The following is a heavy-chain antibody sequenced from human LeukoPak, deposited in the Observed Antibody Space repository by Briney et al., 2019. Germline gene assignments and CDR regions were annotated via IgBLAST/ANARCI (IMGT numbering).Heavy chain of an antibody. CDR1: GLPFTSYA. CDR3: AVGDYYYDTRFDY. D-gene: IGHD3-22*01. CDR2: VNAYNSNT. Sequence: GASVKVSCKASGLPFTSYAIHWVRQAPGQRLEGMGWVNAYNSNTKYSQEFQGRVTITRDTSASTAYMDLNSLRSEDMAVYYCAVGDYYYDTRFDYWGQGTLVTVSS. V-gene: IGHV1-3*03. J-gene: IGHJ4*02.